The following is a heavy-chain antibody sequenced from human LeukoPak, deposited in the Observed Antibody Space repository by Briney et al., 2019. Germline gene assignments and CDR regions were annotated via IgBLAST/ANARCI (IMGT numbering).Heavy chain of an antibody. D-gene: IGHD3-22*01. Sequence: PGGSLRLSCAASGFTFSGSAMHWVRQASGKGLEWVGRIRSKANSYATAYAASVKGRFTISRDDSKNTAYLQMNSLKTEDTAVYYCTRVYYDSSGTYYYYGMDVWGQGTTVTVSS. CDR3: TRVYYDSSGTYYYYGMDV. J-gene: IGHJ6*02. CDR1: GFTFSGSA. V-gene: IGHV3-73*01. CDR2: IRSKANSYAT.